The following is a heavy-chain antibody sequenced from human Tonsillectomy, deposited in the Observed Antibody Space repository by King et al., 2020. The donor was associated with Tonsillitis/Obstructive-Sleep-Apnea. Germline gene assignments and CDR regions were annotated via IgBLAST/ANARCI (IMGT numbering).Heavy chain of an antibody. J-gene: IGHJ4*02. CDR1: GFTFSSYA. V-gene: IGHV3-23*04. CDR2: ISGSGGST. Sequence: VQLVESGGGLVQPGGSLRLSCAASGFTFSSYAMSWVRQAPGKGLEWVSAISGSGGSTYYADSVKGRFTISRVNSKNTLYLQMNSLRAEDTAVYYCAKGGSYYDSSGRGYYFDYWGQGTLVTVSS. CDR3: AKGGSYYDSSGRGYYFDY. D-gene: IGHD3-22*01.